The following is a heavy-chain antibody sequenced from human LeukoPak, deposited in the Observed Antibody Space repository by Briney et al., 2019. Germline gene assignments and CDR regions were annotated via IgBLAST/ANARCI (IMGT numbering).Heavy chain of an antibody. D-gene: IGHD5-18*01. Sequence: GGSLRLSCAASGFTFSSYWMTWIRQAPGKGLEWVANIKQDGSEKYYVDSVKGRFTISRDNAKNSLYLQMNSLRVEDTAVYYCARDTGGGYSCYDCWGQGTLVTVSS. CDR1: GFTFSSYW. CDR2: IKQDGSEK. V-gene: IGHV3-7*01. CDR3: ARDTGGGYSCYDC. J-gene: IGHJ4*02.